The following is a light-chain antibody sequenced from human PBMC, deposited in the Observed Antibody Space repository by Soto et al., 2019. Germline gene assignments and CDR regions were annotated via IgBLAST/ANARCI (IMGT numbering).Light chain of an antibody. CDR3: SSYTSSSDVV. Sequence: QSALTQPASVSGSPGQSITISCTGTSSDVGRYNLVSWYQQHPGKAPKLMIYDVSNRPSGVSNRFSGSKSDNTASLTISGLQAEDEADYYCSSYTSSSDVVFGGGTKLTVL. CDR2: DVS. J-gene: IGLJ2*01. V-gene: IGLV2-14*01. CDR1: SSDVGRYNL.